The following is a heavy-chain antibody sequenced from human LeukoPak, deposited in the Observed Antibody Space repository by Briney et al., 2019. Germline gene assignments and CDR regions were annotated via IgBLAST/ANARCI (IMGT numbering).Heavy chain of an antibody. D-gene: IGHD4-23*01. CDR1: GFTVSSNY. J-gene: IGHJ3*02. Sequence: PGGSLRLSCAASGFTVSSNYMSWVRQSPGRGLEWVGRIKSKGDGGTTEYTAPVKGRFTISRDDSKNTLYLQMNSLKTEDTAVYYCTATLTPSDAFDIWGQGTLVTVSS. V-gene: IGHV3-15*01. CDR3: TATLTPSDAFDI. CDR2: IKSKGDGGTT.